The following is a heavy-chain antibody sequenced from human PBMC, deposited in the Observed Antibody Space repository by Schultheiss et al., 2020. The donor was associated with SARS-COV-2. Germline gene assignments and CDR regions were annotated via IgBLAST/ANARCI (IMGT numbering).Heavy chain of an antibody. V-gene: IGHV3-30*04. CDR2: ISYDGSNK. D-gene: IGHD6-19*01. J-gene: IGHJ4*02. Sequence: GGSLRLSCAASGFTFSSYEMNWVRQAPGKGLEWVAVISYDGSNKYYADSVKGRFTISRDNSKNTLYLQMNSLRAEDTAVYYCTTDFSTKQWLAPAGYWGQGTLVTVSS. CDR1: GFTFSSYE. CDR3: TTDFSTKQWLAPAGY.